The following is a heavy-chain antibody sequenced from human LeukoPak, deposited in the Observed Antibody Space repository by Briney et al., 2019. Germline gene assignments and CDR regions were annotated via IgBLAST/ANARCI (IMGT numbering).Heavy chain of an antibody. CDR3: AKDIGGYCGSTSCSLDY. V-gene: IGHV3-9*01. D-gene: IGHD2-2*01. Sequence: GRSLRLSCAASGFTFDDYAMHWVRQAPGKGLEWVSGISWNSGSIGYADSVKGRFTISRDNAKNSLYLQVNSLRAEDTALYYCAKDIGGYCGSTSCSLDYWGQGTLVTVSS. J-gene: IGHJ4*02. CDR2: ISWNSGSI. CDR1: GFTFDDYA.